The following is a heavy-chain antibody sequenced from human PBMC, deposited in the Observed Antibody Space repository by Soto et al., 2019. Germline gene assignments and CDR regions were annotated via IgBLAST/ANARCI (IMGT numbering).Heavy chain of an antibody. CDR1: IGDC. CDR2: IYYSGST. Sequence: IGDCRSWIRQPPGKGLEWIGSIYYSGSTYYNPSLKSRVTISVDTSKNQLSLKLSPVTAADTAVYYCATGSSGDYWGQATFVTVSS. J-gene: IGHJ4*02. V-gene: IGHV4-39*01. CDR3: ATGSSGDY. D-gene: IGHD1-26*01.